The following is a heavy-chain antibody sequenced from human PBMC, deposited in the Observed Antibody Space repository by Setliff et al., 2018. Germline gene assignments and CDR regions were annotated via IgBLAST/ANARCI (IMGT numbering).Heavy chain of an antibody. D-gene: IGHD3-22*01. J-gene: IGHJ3*02. CDR2: INPRSGGT. V-gene: IGHV1-2*02. Sequence: ASVKVSCKASGYSFTDYYMHWVRQVPGRGLEWMGWINPRSGGTRYAQKFQGRVTMTRDTSISTAYMALSRLTSDDTAVYYCARSHPYYYDSRGYNAYDMWGQGTKVTVSS. CDR1: GYSFTDYY. CDR3: ARSHPYYYDSRGYNAYDM.